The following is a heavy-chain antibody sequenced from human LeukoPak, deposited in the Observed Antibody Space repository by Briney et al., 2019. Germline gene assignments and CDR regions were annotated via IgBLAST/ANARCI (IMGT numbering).Heavy chain of an antibody. J-gene: IGHJ4*02. CDR2: IYYSGST. D-gene: IGHD3-22*01. CDR3: ARNVEYYYDSSGYVDY. V-gene: IGHV4-39*01. CDR1: GGSISSSSYY. Sequence: PSGTLSLTCTVSGGSISSSSYYWGWIRQPPGKGLEWIGSIYYSGSTYYNPSLKSRVTISVDTSKNQFSLKLSSVTAADTAVYYCARNVEYYYDSSGYVDYWGQGTLVTVSS.